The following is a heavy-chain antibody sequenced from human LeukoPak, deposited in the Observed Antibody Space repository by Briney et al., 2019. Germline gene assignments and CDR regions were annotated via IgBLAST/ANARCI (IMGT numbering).Heavy chain of an antibody. J-gene: IGHJ6*03. Sequence: ASVKVCCKASGYTFTSYDISWVRQATGQGLEWMGWVNPNSGNKGYAQKVQGRVTITRNTYIGTAYMELSSLRSEDTAVYYCARGLRLPTRARYYYYYMDVWGKGTTVTVSS. CDR1: GYTFTSYD. CDR2: VNPNSGNK. CDR3: ARGLRLPTRARYYYYYMDV. V-gene: IGHV1-8*03.